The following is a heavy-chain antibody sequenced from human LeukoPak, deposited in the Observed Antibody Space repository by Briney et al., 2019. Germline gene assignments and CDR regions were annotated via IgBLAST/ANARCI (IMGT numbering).Heavy chain of an antibody. CDR3: LKKGLADDFGNPD. Sequence: GGSLRLSCAASGFTLPRYDMSWVRQAPGKGLGCVSAIDRGVGNTYYADSVRGRFTISRDNSRYTLYLQMSNLRADDTAVYYCLKKGLADDFGNPDWGQGALVTVSP. CDR2: IDRGVGNT. CDR1: GFTLPRYD. J-gene: IGHJ4*02. D-gene: IGHD4-17*01. V-gene: IGHV3-23*01.